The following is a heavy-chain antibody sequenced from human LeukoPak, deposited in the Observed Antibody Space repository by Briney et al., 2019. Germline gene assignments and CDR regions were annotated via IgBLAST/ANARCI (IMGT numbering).Heavy chain of an antibody. V-gene: IGHV3-23*01. D-gene: IGHD4-17*01. J-gene: IGHJ4*02. CDR1: GFTFSSYA. CDR2: ISGSGGAT. Sequence: GGSLRLSCAASGFTFSSYAMTWVRQAPGKGLEWVSAISGSGGATYYADSVKGRFTISRDNSKNTLYLQMNSLRAEDTVVYYCAKSTVTTGDWYFDYWGQGTLVTVSS. CDR3: AKSTVTTGDWYFDY.